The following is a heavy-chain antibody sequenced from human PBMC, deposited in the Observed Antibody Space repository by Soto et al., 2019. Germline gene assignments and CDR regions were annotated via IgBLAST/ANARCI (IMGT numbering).Heavy chain of an antibody. J-gene: IGHJ4*02. CDR3: ARELAPDESTVDY. Sequence: PGGSLRLSCAASGFTFSSYGMHWVRQAPGKGLEWVAVIWYDGSNKYYADSVKGRFTISRDNSKNTLYLQMNSLRAEDTAVYYCARELAPDESTVDYWGQGTLVTVSS. CDR2: IWYDGSNK. V-gene: IGHV3-33*01. CDR1: GFTFSSYG. D-gene: IGHD3-3*02.